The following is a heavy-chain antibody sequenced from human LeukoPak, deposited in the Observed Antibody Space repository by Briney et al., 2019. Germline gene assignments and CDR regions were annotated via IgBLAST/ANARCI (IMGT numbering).Heavy chain of an antibody. CDR1: GFTFSSYA. Sequence: SGGSLRLSCAASGFTFSSYAMSWVRQAPGKGLEWVSAISGSGGSTYYADSVKGRFTISRDNSKNTLYLQMNSLRAEDTAVYYCAKAPFYYDSSGYYQYYFDYWGQGTLVTVSS. V-gene: IGHV3-23*01. J-gene: IGHJ4*02. CDR3: AKAPFYYDSSGYYQYYFDY. CDR2: ISGSGGST. D-gene: IGHD3-22*01.